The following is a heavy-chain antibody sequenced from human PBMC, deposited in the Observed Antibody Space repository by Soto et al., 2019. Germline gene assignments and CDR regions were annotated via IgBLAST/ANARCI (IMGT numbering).Heavy chain of an antibody. J-gene: IGHJ4*02. Sequence: PGESLKISCKGSGYSFTSYWIGWVRQMPGKGLEWMGIIYPGDSDTRYSPSFQGQVTISTDKSISTAYLQWSSLKASDTAMYYCARRPVQLERTGVFDYWGQGTLVTVPS. V-gene: IGHV5-51*01. CDR2: IYPGDSDT. CDR3: ARRPVQLERTGVFDY. D-gene: IGHD1-1*01. CDR1: GYSFTSYW.